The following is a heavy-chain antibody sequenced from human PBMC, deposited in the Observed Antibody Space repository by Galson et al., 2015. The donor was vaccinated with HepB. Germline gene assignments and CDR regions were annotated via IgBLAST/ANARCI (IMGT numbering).Heavy chain of an antibody. CDR3: AKGRPGFLGWLHRIPPLDY. CDR2: ISGSGGST. CDR1: GFTFSSYA. J-gene: IGHJ4*02. D-gene: IGHD3-3*01. V-gene: IGHV3-23*01. Sequence: SLRLSCAASGFTFSSYAMSWVRQAPGKGLEWVSAISGSGGSTYYADSVKGRFTISRDNSKNTLYLQMNSLRAEDAAVYYCAKGRPGFLGWLHRIPPLDYWGQGTLVTVSS.